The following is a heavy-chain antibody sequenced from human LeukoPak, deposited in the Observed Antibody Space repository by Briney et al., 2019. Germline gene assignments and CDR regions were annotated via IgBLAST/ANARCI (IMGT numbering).Heavy chain of an antibody. Sequence: GGSLRLSCAASGFTFDDYAMHWVRQAPGKGLEWVAVISYDGSNKYYADSVKGRFTISRDNSKNTLYLQMNSLRAEDTAVYYCARDRSAADYYDFWSGYYIRGAFDYWGQGTLVTASS. J-gene: IGHJ4*02. V-gene: IGHV3-30-3*01. CDR2: ISYDGSNK. CDR1: GFTFDDYA. CDR3: ARDRSAADYYDFWSGYYIRGAFDY. D-gene: IGHD3-3*01.